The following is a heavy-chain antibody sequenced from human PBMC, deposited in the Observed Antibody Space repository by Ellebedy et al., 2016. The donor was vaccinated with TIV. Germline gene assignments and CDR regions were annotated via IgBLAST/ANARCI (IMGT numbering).Heavy chain of an antibody. Sequence: SETLSLTCAVYGGSFSGYYWSWIRQPPGKGLEWIGSIYYSGSTYYNPSLKSRVTISVDTSKNQFSLKLSSVTAADTAVYYCAKGAQVTIFGVVIYWGQGTLVTVSS. V-gene: IGHV4-34*01. CDR1: GGSFSGYY. CDR3: AKGAQVTIFGVVIY. CDR2: IYYSGST. D-gene: IGHD3-3*01. J-gene: IGHJ4*02.